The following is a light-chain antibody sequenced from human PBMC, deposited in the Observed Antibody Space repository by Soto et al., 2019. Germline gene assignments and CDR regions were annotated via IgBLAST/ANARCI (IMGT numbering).Light chain of an antibody. J-gene: IGLJ2*01. V-gene: IGLV2-8*01. CDR1: RDDVGGYNY. Sequence: QSVLTQPPSASGSLGQAVTISCTGTRDDVGGYNYVSWYQQHPGKAPRLILYEVTKRPSGVPARFSGSKSGNTASLTVSGLQAEDEAVYYCNSYDTRNVVVFGGGTELT. CDR3: NSYDTRNVVV. CDR2: EVT.